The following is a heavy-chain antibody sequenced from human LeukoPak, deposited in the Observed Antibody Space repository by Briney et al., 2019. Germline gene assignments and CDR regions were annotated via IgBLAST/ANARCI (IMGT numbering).Heavy chain of an antibody. V-gene: IGHV1-2*02. D-gene: IGHD3-10*01. Sequence: ASVKVSCKASGYTFTGYYMHWVRQAPGQGLEWMGWINPNSGGTNYAQKFQGRVTMTRDTSISTAYMELSRLRSDDTAVYYCARNPDVLLWFGDHEKLGYDWFDPWGQGTLVTVSS. J-gene: IGHJ5*02. CDR3: ARNPDVLLWFGDHEKLGYDWFDP. CDR2: INPNSGGT. CDR1: GYTFTGYY.